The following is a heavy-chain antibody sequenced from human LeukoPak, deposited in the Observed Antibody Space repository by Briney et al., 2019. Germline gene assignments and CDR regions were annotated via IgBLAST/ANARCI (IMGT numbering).Heavy chain of an antibody. V-gene: IGHV1-18*01. CDR1: GYTFTSYG. CDR3: ARFRLGIAVAGTVGLDY. D-gene: IGHD6-19*01. J-gene: IGHJ4*02. Sequence: ASVKVSCKASGYTFTSYGISWVRQAPGQGLEWMGWISAYNGNTNYAQKLQGRVTMTTDTSTSTVYMELSSLRSDDTAVYYCARFRLGIAVAGTVGLDYWGQGTLVTVSS. CDR2: ISAYNGNT.